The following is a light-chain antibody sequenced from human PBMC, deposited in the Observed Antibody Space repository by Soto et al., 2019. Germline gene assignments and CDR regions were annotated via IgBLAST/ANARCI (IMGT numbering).Light chain of an antibody. J-gene: IGLJ1*01. CDR1: SSDVGGYKY. Sequence: QSALTQPASVSGSPGQSITISCTGTSSDVGGYKYVSWYQQHPGKTPKLMIYDVSNRPSGVSNRFSGSKSGNTASLTISGAPAGEEADYYCSSYTSSSTLDVFGTGTKLTVL. CDR3: SSYTSSSTLDV. CDR2: DVS. V-gene: IGLV2-14*03.